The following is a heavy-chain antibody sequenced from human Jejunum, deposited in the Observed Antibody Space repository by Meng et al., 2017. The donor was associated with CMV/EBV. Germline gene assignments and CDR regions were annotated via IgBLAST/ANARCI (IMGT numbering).Heavy chain of an antibody. CDR2: ITSSSSTV. Sequence: CAASGFAFSSYSMNWVRQAPGRGLEWISCITSSSSTVFYEDSVGGRFTISRDNASNSLCLQMNNLRADDTALYYCERDPVLSGLDVWGQGATVTVSS. V-gene: IGHV3-48*04. CDR3: ERDPVLSGLDV. CDR1: GFAFSSYS. J-gene: IGHJ6*02.